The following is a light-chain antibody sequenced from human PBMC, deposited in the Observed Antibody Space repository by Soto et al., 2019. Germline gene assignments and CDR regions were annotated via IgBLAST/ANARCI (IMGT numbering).Light chain of an antibody. CDR2: GAS. V-gene: IGKV3-20*01. CDR3: QQYGGSPRT. Sequence: EIVLTQSPGTLSLSPGERATLSCRASQSINNNYLAWYQQKRGQAPRLLIYGASSRATGLPDRFSGSGSGTDFTHTISRLEPEGFAVYYCQQYGGSPRTFGQGTKVEIK. CDR1: QSINNNY. J-gene: IGKJ1*01.